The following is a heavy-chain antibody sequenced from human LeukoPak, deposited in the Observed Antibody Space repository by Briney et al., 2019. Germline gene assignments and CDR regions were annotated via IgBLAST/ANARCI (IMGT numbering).Heavy chain of an antibody. CDR3: ARGYSGYDAFDI. J-gene: IGHJ3*02. Sequence: PSETLSLTCAVYSGSFSGYYWSWIRQPPGKGLEWIGSIYYSGSTYYNPSLKSRVTISVDTSKNQFSLKLSSVTAADTAVYYCARGYSGYDAFDIWGQGTMVTVSS. CDR1: SGSFSGYY. CDR2: IYYSGST. V-gene: IGHV4-34*01. D-gene: IGHD3-22*01.